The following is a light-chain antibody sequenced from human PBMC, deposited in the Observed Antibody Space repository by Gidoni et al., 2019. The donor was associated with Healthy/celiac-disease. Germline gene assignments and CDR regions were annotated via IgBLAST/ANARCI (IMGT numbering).Light chain of an antibody. CDR2: GAS. Sequence: EIVLTQSPGTLSLSPGERATLSCRASQSVSSSYLAWYQQKPGQAPRLLIYGASSRATGIPDRFSGGGSGADFTLTISRLEPEDFAVYYCQQYGSSPRLTFXGXTKVEIK. CDR3: QQYGSSPRLT. V-gene: IGKV3-20*01. J-gene: IGKJ4*01. CDR1: QSVSSSY.